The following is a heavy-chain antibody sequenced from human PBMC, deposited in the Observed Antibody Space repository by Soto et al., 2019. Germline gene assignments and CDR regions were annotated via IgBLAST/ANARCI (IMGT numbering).Heavy chain of an antibody. Sequence: PSETLSLTCAVYGGSFSGYYWSWIRQPPGKGLEWIGEINHSGSTNYNPSLKSRVTISVDTSKNQFSLKLSSVTAADTAVYYCARGPGIVVVPAASGAVFDYWGQGTLVTVSS. CDR3: ARGPGIVVVPAASGAVFDY. D-gene: IGHD2-2*01. CDR1: GGSFSGYY. V-gene: IGHV4-34*01. J-gene: IGHJ4*02. CDR2: INHSGST.